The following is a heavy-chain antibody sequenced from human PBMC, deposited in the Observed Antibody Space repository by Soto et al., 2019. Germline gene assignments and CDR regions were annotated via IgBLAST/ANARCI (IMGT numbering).Heavy chain of an antibody. CDR3: AREGGITMVRGVTPFDP. V-gene: IGHV6-1*01. J-gene: IGHJ5*02. CDR2: TYYRSKWYN. D-gene: IGHD3-10*01. CDR1: GDSVSSNSAA. Sequence: SPTLSLTCAISGDSVSSNSAAWNWIRQSPSRGLEWLGRTYYRSKWYNDYAVSVKSRITINPDTSKNQFSLQLNSVTPEDTAVYYCAREGGITMVRGVTPFDPWGQGTLVTVSS.